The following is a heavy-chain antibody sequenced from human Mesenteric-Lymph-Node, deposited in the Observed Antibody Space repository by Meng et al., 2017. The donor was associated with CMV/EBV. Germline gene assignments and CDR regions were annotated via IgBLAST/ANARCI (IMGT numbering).Heavy chain of an antibody. CDR1: GFTSISYA. CDR3: ARGYSGYDRPGLDY. D-gene: IGHD5-12*01. Sequence: GGSLRLSFAASGFTSISYAMTWVRQAPGKGLEWVSAISGNGGSTYYANSVKGRFTISRDNSKNTLYLQMNSLRGEDTAVYYCARGYSGYDRPGLDYWGQGTLVTVSS. CDR2: ISGNGGST. J-gene: IGHJ4*02. V-gene: IGHV3-23*01.